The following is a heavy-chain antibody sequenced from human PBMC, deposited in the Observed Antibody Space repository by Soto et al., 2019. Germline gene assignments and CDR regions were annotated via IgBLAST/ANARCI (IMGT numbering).Heavy chain of an antibody. CDR1: GGSFSGYY. V-gene: IGHV4-34*01. Sequence: SETLSLTCAVYGGSFSGYYWSWIRQPPGKGLEWIGEINHSGSTNYNPSLKSRVTISVDTSKNQFSLKLSSVTAADTAVYYCARGQYYDFWSGYSTGWFDPWGQGTLVTVSS. CDR3: ARGQYYDFWSGYSTGWFDP. CDR2: INHSGST. J-gene: IGHJ5*02. D-gene: IGHD3-3*01.